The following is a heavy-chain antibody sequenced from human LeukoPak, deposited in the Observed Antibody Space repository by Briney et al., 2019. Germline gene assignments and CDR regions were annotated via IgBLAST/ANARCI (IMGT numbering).Heavy chain of an antibody. CDR1: GLVFSDYF. D-gene: IGHD5-24*01. Sequence: GGSLRLSCTASGLVFSDYFMSWIRQAPGKGLEWVSYITGSSTYTNYADSVRGRFTISRDNAKNSLYLQMNSLRAADTAVYYCATVTTRDGYRIDSWGEGTPVTVSS. V-gene: IGHV3-11*05. J-gene: IGHJ4*02. CDR2: ITGSSTYT. CDR3: ATVTTRDGYRIDS.